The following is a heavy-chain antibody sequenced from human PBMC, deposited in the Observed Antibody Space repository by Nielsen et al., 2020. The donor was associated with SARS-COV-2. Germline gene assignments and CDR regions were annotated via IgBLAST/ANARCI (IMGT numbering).Heavy chain of an antibody. CDR2: IIPIFGTA. J-gene: IGHJ6*02. Sequence: WVRQAPGQGLEWMGGIIPIFGTANYAQKFQGRVTITADESTSTAYMELSSLRSEDTAVYYCARAEQLPPYYGMDVWGQGTTVTVSS. CDR3: ARAEQLPPYYGMDV. D-gene: IGHD6-6*01. V-gene: IGHV1-69*01.